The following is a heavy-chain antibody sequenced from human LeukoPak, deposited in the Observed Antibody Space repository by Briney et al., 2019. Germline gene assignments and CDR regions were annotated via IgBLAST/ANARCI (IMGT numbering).Heavy chain of an antibody. D-gene: IGHD6-25*01. Sequence: SATLSLTCTVSGDSISSYYWSWIRQSPEKGLEWIGYIHYTGSTYYNPSLRSRVTISVDTSKNQFSLRLISVTAADTAKYYCARSRGNLYFQHWGQGTLVTVSS. V-gene: IGHV4-59*01. CDR2: IHYTGST. CDR1: GDSISSYY. J-gene: IGHJ1*01. CDR3: ARSRGNLYFQH.